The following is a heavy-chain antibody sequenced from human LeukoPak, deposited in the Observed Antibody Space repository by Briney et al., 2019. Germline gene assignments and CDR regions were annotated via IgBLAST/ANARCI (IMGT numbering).Heavy chain of an antibody. J-gene: IGHJ6*02. Sequence: GGSLRLSCVASGFTFRFYAMSWVRQAPGKGLEWVSYISYDGANKYYADSVKGRFTISRDNSKNTLFLQMNSLRGDDTGMYFCAKDSSTSNYYYGLDIWGQGTTVTVS. V-gene: IGHV3-30*18. CDR1: GFTFRFYA. CDR3: AKDSSTSNYYYGLDI. CDR2: ISYDGANK. D-gene: IGHD6-13*01.